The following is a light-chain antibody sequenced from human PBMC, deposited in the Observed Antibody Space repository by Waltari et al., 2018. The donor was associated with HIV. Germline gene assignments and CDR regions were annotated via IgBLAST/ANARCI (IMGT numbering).Light chain of an antibody. J-gene: IGKJ1*01. Sequence: ELVMTQSPATLSVSPGERATLSCRASQSVSSNLAWYQQKPGQAPRLLSYGASTRATGIPARFSGSGSGTEFTLPISSLQSEDFAVYYCQQYNNWPRTFGQGTKVEIK. V-gene: IGKV3-15*01. CDR3: QQYNNWPRT. CDR2: GAS. CDR1: QSVSSN.